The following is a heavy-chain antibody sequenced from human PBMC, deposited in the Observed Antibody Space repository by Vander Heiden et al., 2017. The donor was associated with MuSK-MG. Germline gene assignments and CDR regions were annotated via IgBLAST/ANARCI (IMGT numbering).Heavy chain of an antibody. CDR2: IIPILGIA. J-gene: IGHJ5*02. Sequence: QVQLVQSGAEVKKPGSSVKVSCKASGGTFSSYAISWVRQAPGQGLEWMGGIIPILGIANYAQKFQGRVTITADESTSTAYMELSSLRSEDTAVYYCARVREYYDYVWGSSILNWFDPWGQGTLVTVSS. CDR3: ARVREYYDYVWGSSILNWFDP. D-gene: IGHD3-16*01. CDR1: GGTFSSYA. V-gene: IGHV1-69*04.